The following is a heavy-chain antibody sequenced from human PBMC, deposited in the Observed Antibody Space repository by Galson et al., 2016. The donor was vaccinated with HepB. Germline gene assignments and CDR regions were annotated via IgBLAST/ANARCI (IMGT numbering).Heavy chain of an antibody. CDR3: ARFRGKPTGPGSALTTVFGVTRGGAFDI. D-gene: IGHD3-3*01. CDR2: LYYSGST. CDR1: GGSIGSSSYY. Sequence: ETLSLTCIVSGGSIGSSSYYWGWIRQPPGQGLEWIGGLYYSGSTYYNPSLKSRVSMSADTSKNQFSLKSTSVTAADTAVYFCARFRGKPTGPGSALTTVFGVTRGGAFDIWGPGTMVTVSS. J-gene: IGHJ3*02. V-gene: IGHV4-39*01.